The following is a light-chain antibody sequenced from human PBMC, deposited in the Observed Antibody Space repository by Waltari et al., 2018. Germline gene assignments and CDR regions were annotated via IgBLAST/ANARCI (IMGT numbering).Light chain of an antibody. V-gene: IGLV3-19*01. Sequence: SSELTQDPAVSVAMGQTVRITCQGDSLRSYYASWYQQRPGQAPILVRYDKNNRPSGVPDRFSGSSSDDAASLTITGAQAEDEGSYYCHSRDGSGVGGSFGGGTKLTVL. CDR3: HSRDGSGVGGS. CDR1: SLRSYY. J-gene: IGLJ2*01. CDR2: DKN.